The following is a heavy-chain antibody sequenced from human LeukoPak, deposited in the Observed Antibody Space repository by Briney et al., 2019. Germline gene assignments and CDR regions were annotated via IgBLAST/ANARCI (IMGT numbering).Heavy chain of an antibody. CDR3: AREVSGPRGLLYYYYMDV. V-gene: IGHV1-2*06. J-gene: IGHJ6*03. CDR1: AYTFTAYY. CDR2: INPDSGGT. Sequence: ASVKVSCKASAYTFTAYYMHWVRQAPGQGLEWMGRINPDSGGTNYAQRFQGRVTMTRDTSISTAYMEVSRLRSDDTALYYCAREVSGPRGLLYYYYMDVWGRGTTVTVSS. D-gene: IGHD5/OR15-5a*01.